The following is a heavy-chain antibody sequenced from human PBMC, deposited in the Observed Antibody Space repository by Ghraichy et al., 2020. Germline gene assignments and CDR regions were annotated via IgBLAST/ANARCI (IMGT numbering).Heavy chain of an antibody. CDR1: GGSISSGGYY. Sequence: SETLSLTCTVSGGSISSGGYYWSWIRQHPGKGLEWIGYIYYSGSTYYNPSLKSRVTISVDTSKNQFSLKLSSVTAADTAVYYCARDRMAHPPWGGMDVWGQGTTVTVSS. D-gene: IGHD3-16*01. CDR2: IYYSGST. V-gene: IGHV4-31*03. CDR3: ARDRMAHPPWGGMDV. J-gene: IGHJ6*02.